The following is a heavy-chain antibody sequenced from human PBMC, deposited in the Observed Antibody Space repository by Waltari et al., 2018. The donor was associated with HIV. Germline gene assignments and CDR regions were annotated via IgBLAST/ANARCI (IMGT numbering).Heavy chain of an antibody. V-gene: IGHV3-21*01. J-gene: IGHJ4*02. CDR1: GFTFSSYS. CDR2: ISSSSSYI. CDR3: ARDSNTMVRAFDY. Sequence: EVQLVESGGGLVKPGGYLRLSCAASGFTFSSYSMNWVRQAPGKGLEWVSSISSSSSYIYYADSVKGRFTISRDNAKNSLYLQMNSLRAEDTAVYYCARDSNTMVRAFDYWGQGTLVTVSS. D-gene: IGHD3-10*01.